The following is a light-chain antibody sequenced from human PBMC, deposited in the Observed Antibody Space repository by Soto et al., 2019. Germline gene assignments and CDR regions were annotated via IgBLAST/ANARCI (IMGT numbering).Light chain of an antibody. CDR3: CSYVGSSSHVV. Sequence: QSALTQPASVSGSPGQSITISCTGTSSDVGSYKLVSWYQQHPGKAPKLMIYEGSKRPSGVSNRFSGSESANTASLIISGLQAEDEGDYYCCSYVGSSSHVVFGGGTKLTVL. CDR1: SSDVGSYKL. V-gene: IGLV2-23*01. J-gene: IGLJ2*01. CDR2: EGS.